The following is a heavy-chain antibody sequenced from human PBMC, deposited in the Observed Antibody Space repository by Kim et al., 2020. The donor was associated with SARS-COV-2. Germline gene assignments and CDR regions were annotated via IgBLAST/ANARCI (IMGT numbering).Heavy chain of an antibody. CDR2: IYYIGST. J-gene: IGHJ3*01. V-gene: IGHV4-31*03. CDR3: ARSEGRCFGPVVSFNV. Sequence: SETLSLTCSVSGGSITSVGHYWSWIRQLPGKGLEWIAYIYYIGSTYSHPSLKSRLSISRVTSNQRLSLTLTSVTTADTALSYFARSEGRCFGPVVSFNV. CDR1: GGSITSVGHY. D-gene: IGHD3-16*01.